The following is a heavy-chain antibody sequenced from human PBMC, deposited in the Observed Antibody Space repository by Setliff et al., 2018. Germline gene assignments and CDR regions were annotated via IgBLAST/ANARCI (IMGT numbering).Heavy chain of an antibody. CDR2: INPNSGDT. J-gene: IGHJ5*02. CDR3: ARANYDILTRNWFDP. Sequence: ASVKVSCKASGYTFTGYYMPWVRQAPGQGLEWMGRINPNSGDTNYAQKFQGRVTMTRDTSISTAYMELSRLRSDDTAVYYCARANYDILTRNWFDPWGQGTLVTVSS. V-gene: IGHV1-2*06. CDR1: GYTFTGYY. D-gene: IGHD3-9*01.